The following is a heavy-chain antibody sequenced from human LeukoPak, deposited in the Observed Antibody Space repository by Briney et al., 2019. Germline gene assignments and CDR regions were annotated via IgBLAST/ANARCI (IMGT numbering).Heavy chain of an antibody. V-gene: IGHV3-74*01. D-gene: IGHD1-1*01. CDR2: INSDGSST. CDR1: GFTFSSYW. Sequence: GALRLSCAASGFTFSSYWMHWVRQAPGKGLVWVSRINSDGSSTSYADSVKGRFTISRDNAKNTLYLQMNSLRAEDTAVYYCAREGTGTNFDYWGQGTLVTVSS. CDR3: AREGTGTNFDY. J-gene: IGHJ4*02.